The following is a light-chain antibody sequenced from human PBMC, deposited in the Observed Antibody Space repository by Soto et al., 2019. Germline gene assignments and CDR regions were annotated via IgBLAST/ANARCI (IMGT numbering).Light chain of an antibody. V-gene: IGLV2-23*01. Sequence: QSVLTQPASVSVSPGQSITISCTGTSSDVGSYNLVSWYQQHPGKAPKLMIYEGSKRPSGVSNRFSGSKSGNTASLTISGLQAEDEADYYCCSYAGRIYVFGTGTKVTVL. J-gene: IGLJ1*01. CDR1: SSDVGSYNL. CDR2: EGS. CDR3: CSYAGRIYV.